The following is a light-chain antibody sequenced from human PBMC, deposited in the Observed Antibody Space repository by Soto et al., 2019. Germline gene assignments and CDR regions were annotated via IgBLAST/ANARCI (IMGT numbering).Light chain of an antibody. Sequence: EIVLTQSPGTLSLSPGERATLSCRASQSVSSTYLAWYQQKPGQAPRLLIYGASSRAPGIPDRFSGSGSGTDFTLTISRLEPEDFAVYYCQQYYNSLYTFGQGTKLEIK. CDR2: GAS. V-gene: IGKV3-20*01. CDR1: QSVSSTY. J-gene: IGKJ2*01. CDR3: QQYYNSLYT.